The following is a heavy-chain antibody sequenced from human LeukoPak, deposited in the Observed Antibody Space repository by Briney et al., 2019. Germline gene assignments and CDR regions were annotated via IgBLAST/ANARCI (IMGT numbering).Heavy chain of an antibody. D-gene: IGHD7-27*01. CDR2: IGSAGDT. CDR3: AKDTPTGDEGY. CDR1: GFTFSSYD. V-gene: IGHV3-13*01. Sequence: PGGSLRLSCAASGFTFSSYDMHWVRQATGKGLEWVSAIGSAGDTYYPGSVKGRFTISRGNSKNTLYLQMNSLRAEDTAVYYCAKDTPTGDEGYWGQGTLVTVSS. J-gene: IGHJ4*02.